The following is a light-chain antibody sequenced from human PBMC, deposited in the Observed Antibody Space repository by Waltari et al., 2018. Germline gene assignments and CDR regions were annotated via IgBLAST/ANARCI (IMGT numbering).Light chain of an antibody. CDR3: QQYGNSPRT. J-gene: IGKJ1*01. Sequence: EIVLTQSPGTLSLSPGERATLSCRASQSVSSNYLAWYQQKPGQAPRLLSYGASSRATGIPDRFSGSGSGTDFTLAISRLEPEDFAEYYCQQYGNSPRTFGQGTKVEVK. CDR1: QSVSSNY. V-gene: IGKV3-20*01. CDR2: GAS.